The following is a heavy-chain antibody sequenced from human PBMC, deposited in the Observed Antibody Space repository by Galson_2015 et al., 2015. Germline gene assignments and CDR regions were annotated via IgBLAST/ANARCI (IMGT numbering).Heavy chain of an antibody. J-gene: IGHJ5*02. CDR3: ARDRHGGGCSLYLDL. V-gene: IGHV3-33*01. Sequence: SLRLSCAASGFTFSNYGMHWVRQAPGKGLEWVAVIWFDGRNTFYAGSVKGRFTISRDNSKNTLSLQMNSLRAEDTALYYCARDRHGGGCSLYLDLWGQGTPVTVSS. CDR1: GFTFSNYG. D-gene: IGHD2-15*01. CDR2: IWFDGRNT.